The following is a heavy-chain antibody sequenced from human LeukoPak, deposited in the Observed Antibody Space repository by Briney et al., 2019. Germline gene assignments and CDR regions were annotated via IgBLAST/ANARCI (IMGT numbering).Heavy chain of an antibody. CDR2: INPNSGGT. J-gene: IGHJ4*02. CDR3: ARGHGDGYIRGYFDY. D-gene: IGHD5-24*01. CDR1: GYTFTGYY. Sequence: ASVKVSCKASGYTFTGYYMHWVRQAPGQGLEWMGWINPNSGGTNYAQKFQGRVTMTRDTSISTAYMELSRLRSDDTAVYYCARGHGDGYIRGYFDYWGQGTLVTVSS. V-gene: IGHV1-2*02.